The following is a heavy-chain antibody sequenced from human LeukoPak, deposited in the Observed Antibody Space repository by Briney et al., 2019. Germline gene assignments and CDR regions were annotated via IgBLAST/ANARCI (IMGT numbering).Heavy chain of an antibody. D-gene: IGHD3-9*01. CDR2: ISASGGTT. CDR1: GFTFSSYA. CDR3: AKGDVLPSYPTFDY. Sequence: SGGSLRLSCAASGFTFSSYALSWVRQAPGKGLEWVSVISASGGTTYYADSVKGRFTISKDTSKDTVHLQMHSLRAEDTAVYYCAKGDVLPSYPTFDYWGQGTLVTVSS. V-gene: IGHV3-23*01. J-gene: IGHJ4*02.